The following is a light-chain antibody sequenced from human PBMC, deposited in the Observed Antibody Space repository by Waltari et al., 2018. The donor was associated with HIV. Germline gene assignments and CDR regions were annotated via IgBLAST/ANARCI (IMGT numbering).Light chain of an antibody. Sequence: DIVLTQSPPFLSASVGDRVTISCRASQGIRNYLAWSQQKAGRAPKLLIYGASTLERGVPPRFSASGSGTQFTLTITSLQPEDFATYYCQQENSYPLTFGPGT. V-gene: IGKV1-9*01. CDR3: QQENSYPLT. J-gene: IGKJ3*01. CDR2: GAS. CDR1: QGIRNY.